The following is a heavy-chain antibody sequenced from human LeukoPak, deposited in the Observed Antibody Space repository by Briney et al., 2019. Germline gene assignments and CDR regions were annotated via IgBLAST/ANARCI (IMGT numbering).Heavy chain of an antibody. D-gene: IGHD3-22*01. CDR3: ARGDSSGYYQNWFDP. V-gene: IGHV4-30-2*01. CDR2: IYHSGSI. J-gene: IGHJ5*02. CDR1: GGSISSGGYS. Sequence: PSETLSLTCAVSGGSISSGGYSWSWIRQPPGKGLEWIGYIYHSGSIYYNPSLKGRVTISVDRSKNQISLKLSSVTAADTAVYYCARGDSSGYYQNWFDPWGQGTLVTVSS.